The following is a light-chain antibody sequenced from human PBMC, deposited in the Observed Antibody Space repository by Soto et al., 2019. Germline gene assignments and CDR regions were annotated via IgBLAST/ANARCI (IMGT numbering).Light chain of an antibody. CDR3: SSYTSRSTLGV. Sequence: QSVLTQPASVSGSPGQSITISCTGTNSDIGGYNYVSWYQQHPGKAPKLMIYDVSNRPSGVSYRFSGSKSGNTASLTIFGLQAEDEADYYCSSYTSRSTLGVFGGGTQLTVL. V-gene: IGLV2-14*03. J-gene: IGLJ2*01. CDR2: DVS. CDR1: NSDIGGYNY.